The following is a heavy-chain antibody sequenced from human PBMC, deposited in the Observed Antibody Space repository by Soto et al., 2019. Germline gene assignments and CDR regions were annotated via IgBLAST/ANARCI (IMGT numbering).Heavy chain of an antibody. CDR3: TTFDYCWGNSRYMWAY. D-gene: IGHD3-16*02. J-gene: IGHJ4*02. CDR2: IKSETDGGTT. V-gene: IGHV3-15*01. CDR1: GFPFSNAW. Sequence: GGSLRISCAASGFPFSNAWMSWVRQAPGEGLEWVARIKSETDGGTTDYGAPVEGRFTISRDDSKNTLDLQMTNLKTEDTAVYYCTTFDYCWGNSRYMWAYWSQGALVTVSA.